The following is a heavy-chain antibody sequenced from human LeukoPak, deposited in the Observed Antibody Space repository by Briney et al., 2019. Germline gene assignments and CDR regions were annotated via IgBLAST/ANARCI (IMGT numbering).Heavy chain of an antibody. CDR3: TRDRSRAEDD. CDR1: GFTFGGHW. CDR2: INQGGSDK. V-gene: IGHV3-7*01. D-gene: IGHD1-14*01. Sequence: GGSLRLSCAASGFTFGGHWMRWVRQAPGEGLEWVANINQGGSDKYYVDSVKGRFTISRDNANNLLYLQMNSLRGEDTAVYYCTRDRSRAEDDWGQGPLVTVSS. J-gene: IGHJ4*02.